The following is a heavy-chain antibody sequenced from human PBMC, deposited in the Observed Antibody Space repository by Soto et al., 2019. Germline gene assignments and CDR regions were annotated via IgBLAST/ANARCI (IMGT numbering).Heavy chain of an antibody. CDR3: AKRPWGIAVAGTGAFDI. J-gene: IGHJ3*02. V-gene: IGHV3-23*01. CDR2: ISGSGGST. D-gene: IGHD6-19*01. Sequence: GGSLRLSCAASGFTFSSYAMNWVRQAPGKGLEWVSAISGSGGSTYYADSVKGRFTISRDNSKNTLYLQMNSLRAEDTAVYYCAKRPWGIAVAGTGAFDIWGQGTTVTVSS. CDR1: GFTFSSYA.